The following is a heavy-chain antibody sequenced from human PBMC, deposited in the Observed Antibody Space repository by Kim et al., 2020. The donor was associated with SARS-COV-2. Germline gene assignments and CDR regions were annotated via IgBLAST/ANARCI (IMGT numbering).Heavy chain of an antibody. D-gene: IGHD5-12*01. Sequence: SETLSLTCTVSGGSISSSSYYWGWIRQPPGKGLEWIGSIYYSGNTYYNPSLKSRVTISVDTSKNHFSLKLTSVTAADTAVYYCARDLGHYSGHIDYWGQGTLVTVSS. CDR3: ARDLGHYSGHIDY. CDR1: GGSISSSSYY. CDR2: IYYSGNT. J-gene: IGHJ4*02. V-gene: IGHV4-39*07.